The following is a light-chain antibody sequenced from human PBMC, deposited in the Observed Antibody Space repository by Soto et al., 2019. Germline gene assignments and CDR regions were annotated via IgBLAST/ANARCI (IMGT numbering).Light chain of an antibody. J-gene: IGKJ1*01. CDR1: QSVLYSSDNRNY. Sequence: DIVMTQSPDSLAVSLGERATVNCKSGQSVLYSSDNRNYLAWYQQKPGQSPKLLISWASTRESGVPDRISGSGSGTDFTHTISSLQAEDVAVYFCQQYYTNPRTFGQGTKVEIK. CDR3: QQYYTNPRT. CDR2: WAS. V-gene: IGKV4-1*01.